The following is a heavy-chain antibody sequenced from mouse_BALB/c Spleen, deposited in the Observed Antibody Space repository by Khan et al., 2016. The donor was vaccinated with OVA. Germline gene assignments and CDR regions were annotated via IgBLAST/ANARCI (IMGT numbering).Heavy chain of an antibody. V-gene: IGHV5-6-5*01. CDR2: ISTGGST. CDR1: GFTFSSYD. Sequence: EVELVESGGGLVKPGGSLKLSCAASGFTFSSYDMSWVRQTPEKRLAWVASISTGGSTYYPDSVKGRFTISRDNVRNILSLQMSSRRSKDTAMYYCARGPYYGSSPCYFDSWSQGTTLTVSS. D-gene: IGHD1-1*01. CDR3: ARGPYYGSSPCYFDS. J-gene: IGHJ2*01.